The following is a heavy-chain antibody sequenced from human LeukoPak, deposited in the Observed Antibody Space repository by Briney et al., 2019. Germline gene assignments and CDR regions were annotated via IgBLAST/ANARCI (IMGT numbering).Heavy chain of an antibody. J-gene: IGHJ4*02. CDR2: IYSGGST. CDR1: GFTVSSNY. D-gene: IGHD6-13*01. V-gene: IGHV3-53*01. CDR3: ARLGGYSSSWYAE. Sequence: GGSLRLSCAASGFTVSSNYMSWVRQAPGKGLEWVSVIYSGGSTYYADSEKGRFTISRDNSKNTLYLQMNSLRAEDTAVYYCARLGGYSSSWYAEWGQGTLVTVSS.